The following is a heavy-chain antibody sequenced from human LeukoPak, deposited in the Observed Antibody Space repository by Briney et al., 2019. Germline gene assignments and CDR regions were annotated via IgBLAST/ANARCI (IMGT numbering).Heavy chain of an antibody. D-gene: IGHD3-22*01. V-gene: IGHV4-61*02. CDR1: GDSIRSGDYY. CDR3: ARGPYSYDSSGAFDI. Sequence: TLSLTCTVSGDSIRSGDYYWSWIRQPAGKGLEWLGRLSSSGSTNYHPSLKSRVTIPVETSMNRFSLKLTSVTAANTAVCFCARGPYSYDSSGAFDIWGQGTMVTVSS. J-gene: IGHJ3*02. CDR2: LSSSGST.